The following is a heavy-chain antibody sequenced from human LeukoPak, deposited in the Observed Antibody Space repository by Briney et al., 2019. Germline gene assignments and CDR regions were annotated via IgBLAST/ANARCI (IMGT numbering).Heavy chain of an antibody. CDR2: INPNSGGT. J-gene: IGHJ4*02. CDR1: GYTFTGYY. D-gene: IGHD3-3*01. V-gene: IGHV1-2*02. Sequence: ASVKVPCTASGYTFTGYYMHWVRQAPGQGLEWMGWINPNSGGTNYAQKFQGRVTMTRDTSISTAYMELSRLRSDDTAVYYCARADITIIKYYFDYWGQGTLVTVSS. CDR3: ARADITIIKYYFDY.